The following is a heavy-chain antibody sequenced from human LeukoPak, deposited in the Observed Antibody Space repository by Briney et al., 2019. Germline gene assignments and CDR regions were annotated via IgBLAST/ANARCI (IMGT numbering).Heavy chain of an antibody. Sequence: GGSLRPSCAASGFTFSSYSMNWVRQAPGKGLEWVSSISSSSSYIYYADSVKGRFTISRDNAKNSLYLQMNSLRAEDTAVYYCARDAAAPGRADYWGQGTLVTVSS. CDR2: ISSSSSYI. CDR1: GFTFSSYS. D-gene: IGHD6-6*01. V-gene: IGHV3-21*01. CDR3: ARDAAAPGRADY. J-gene: IGHJ4*02.